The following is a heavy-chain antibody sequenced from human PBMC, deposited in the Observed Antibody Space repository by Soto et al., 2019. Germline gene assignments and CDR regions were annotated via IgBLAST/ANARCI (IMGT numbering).Heavy chain of an antibody. J-gene: IGHJ4*02. D-gene: IGHD1-1*01. V-gene: IGHV3-30*18. CDR1: GFTFSSYG. Sequence: QVQLVESGGGVVQPGRSLRLSCAASGFTFSSYGMHWVRQAPGKGLEWVTVISYDGNVAYYADSVKGRFTISRDNSKNTLYLQMNGLRTEDTAMYYCAKEGPITNWYFDYWGQGTLVTVSS. CDR3: AKEGPITNWYFDY. CDR2: ISYDGNVA.